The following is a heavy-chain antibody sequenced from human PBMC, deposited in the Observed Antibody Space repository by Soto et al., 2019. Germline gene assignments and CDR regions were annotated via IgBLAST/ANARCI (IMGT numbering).Heavy chain of an antibody. J-gene: IGHJ4*02. CDR2: IYYSGST. CDR1: GGSISSSSYY. CDR3: ARTSVWSTDY. Sequence: SETLSLTCTVSGGSISSSSYYWGWIRQPPGKGLEWIGSIYYSGSTYYNPSLKSRVTISVDTSKNQFSLKLSSVTAADTAVYYCARTSVWSTDYWGQGTLVTVSS. V-gene: IGHV4-39*01. D-gene: IGHD3-10*01.